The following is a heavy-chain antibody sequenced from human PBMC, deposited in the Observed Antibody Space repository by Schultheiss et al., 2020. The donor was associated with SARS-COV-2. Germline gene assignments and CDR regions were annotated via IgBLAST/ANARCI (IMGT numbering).Heavy chain of an antibody. CDR2: INHSGST. J-gene: IGHJ3*02. CDR3: ARRPKLYYDFWSGSVIAFDI. D-gene: IGHD3-3*01. V-gene: IGHV4-34*01. Sequence: SETLSLTCAVYGGSFSGYYWSWIRQPPGKGLEWIGEINHSGSTYYNPSLKSRVTISVDTSKNQFSLKLSSVTAADTAVYYCARRPKLYYDFWSGSVIAFDIWGQGTMVTVSS. CDR1: GGSFSGYY.